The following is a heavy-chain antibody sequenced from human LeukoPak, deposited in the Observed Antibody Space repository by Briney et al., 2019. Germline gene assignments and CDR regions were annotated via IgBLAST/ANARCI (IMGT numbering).Heavy chain of an antibody. CDR1: GFAFSNYA. V-gene: IGHV3-23*01. J-gene: IGHJ4*02. CDR3: ARDDPSVVTPHFDY. Sequence: PGGSLRLSCAASGFAFSNYAMSWVRQAPGKGLECVATISNTGGRAYYADSVKGPFTISRDNAKNSLYLQMNSLRDEDTAVYYCARDDPSVVTPHFDYWGQGTLVTVSS. D-gene: IGHD4-23*01. CDR2: ISNTGGRA.